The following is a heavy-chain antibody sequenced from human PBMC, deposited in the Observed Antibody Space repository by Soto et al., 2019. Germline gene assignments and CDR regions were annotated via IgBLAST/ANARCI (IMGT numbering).Heavy chain of an antibody. Sequence: ASVKVSCKASGYTFTSYDINWVRQATGQGLEWVGWMNPNSGNTGYAQKFQGRVTMTRNTSISTAYMELSSLRSEDTAVYYCARRGYSSSWYYYYYYGMDVWGQGTTVTVSS. CDR3: ARRGYSSSWYYYYYYGMDV. CDR2: MNPNSGNT. J-gene: IGHJ6*02. V-gene: IGHV1-8*01. CDR1: GYTFTSYD. D-gene: IGHD6-13*01.